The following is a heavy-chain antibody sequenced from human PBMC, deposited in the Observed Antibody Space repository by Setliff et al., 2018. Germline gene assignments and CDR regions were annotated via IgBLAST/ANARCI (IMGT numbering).Heavy chain of an antibody. Sequence: GGSLRLSCAASGFSVSRNYMTWVRQAPGKGLEWVSIIYSGGTTYYADAVKGRFTLSRDTSNNTLYLQMSSLRAEDTAVYYCASPSLQMAVAASTDAFDVWGQGTMVTVSS. CDR2: IYSGGTT. J-gene: IGHJ3*01. D-gene: IGHD6-19*01. CDR1: GFSVSRNY. V-gene: IGHV3-66*01. CDR3: ASPSLQMAVAASTDAFDV.